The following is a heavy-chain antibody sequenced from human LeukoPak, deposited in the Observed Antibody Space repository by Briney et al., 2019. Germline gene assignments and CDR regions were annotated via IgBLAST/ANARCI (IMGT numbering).Heavy chain of an antibody. CDR1: GYSISSGYY. D-gene: IGHD3-10*01. CDR2: IYHSGST. Sequence: SETLSLTCTVSGYSISSGYYWGWIRQPPGKGLEWIGSIYHSGSTYYNPSLKSRVTISVDTSKNQFSLKLSSVTAADTAVYYCARAGYYGSGSYYLYNWFDPWGQGTLVTVSS. CDR3: ARAGYYGSGSYYLYNWFDP. J-gene: IGHJ5*02. V-gene: IGHV4-38-2*02.